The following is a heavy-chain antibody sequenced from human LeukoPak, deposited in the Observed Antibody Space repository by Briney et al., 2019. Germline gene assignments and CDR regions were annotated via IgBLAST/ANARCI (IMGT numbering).Heavy chain of an antibody. J-gene: IGHJ4*02. CDR2: INPNSGGT. CDR1: GYTFTGYY. CDR3: ERISQQLVPPYFDY. D-gene: IGHD6-13*01. V-gene: IGHV1-2*06. Sequence: GASVKVSCKASGYTFTGYYMRWVRQAPGQGLEWMGRINPNSGGTNYAQKFQGRVTMTRDTSISTAYIELSRLRSDDTAVYYCERISQQLVPPYFDYWGQGTLVTVSS.